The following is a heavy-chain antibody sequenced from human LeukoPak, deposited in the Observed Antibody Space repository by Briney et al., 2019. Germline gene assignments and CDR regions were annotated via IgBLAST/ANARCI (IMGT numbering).Heavy chain of an antibody. Sequence: PGGSLRLSCAASGFTFSRYSMHWVCQTPGKGLQWVSSISTSGSYTYYEDSLKGRFTISRDNAKQSLYLQMDSLRAEDTAVYYCARDWFGDFWGQGILVIVSS. CDR3: ARDWFGDF. CDR2: ISTSGSYT. CDR1: GFTFSRYS. D-gene: IGHD3-16*01. V-gene: IGHV3-21*01. J-gene: IGHJ4*02.